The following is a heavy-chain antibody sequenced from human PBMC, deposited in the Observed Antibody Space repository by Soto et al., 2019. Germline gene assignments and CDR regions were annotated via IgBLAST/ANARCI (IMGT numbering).Heavy chain of an antibody. J-gene: IGHJ6*02. V-gene: IGHV3-23*01. Sequence: GGSLRLSCAAPGFTFSSYAMSWVRQAPGKGLEWVSAISGSGGSTYYADSVKGRFTISRDNSKNTLYLQMNSLRAEDTAVYYCAKEQGGTGPWAYYYYGMDVWGQGTTVTVSS. CDR2: ISGSGGST. CDR3: AKEQGGTGPWAYYYYGMDV. D-gene: IGHD2-15*01. CDR1: GFTFSSYA.